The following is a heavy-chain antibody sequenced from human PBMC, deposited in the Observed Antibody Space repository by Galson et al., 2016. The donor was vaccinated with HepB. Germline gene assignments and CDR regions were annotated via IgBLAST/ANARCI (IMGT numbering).Heavy chain of an antibody. CDR3: AREPGYSSSGYYGMDV. D-gene: IGHD6-13*01. CDR1: GASISNYY. CDR2: IYYSGST. J-gene: IGHJ6*02. V-gene: IGHV4-59*01. Sequence: LSLTCTVSGASISNYYWSWIRQPPGKGLEWIGYIYYSGSTNYNPSLKSRVTISVDTSKDQFSLKLSSVTAADTAVYYCAREPGYSSSGYYGMDVWGQGTTVTVSS.